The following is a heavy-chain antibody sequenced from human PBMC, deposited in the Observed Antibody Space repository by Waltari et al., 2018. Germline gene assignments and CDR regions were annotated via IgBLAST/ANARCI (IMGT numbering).Heavy chain of an antibody. CDR3: ARDQREAAAGYYGMDV. D-gene: IGHD6-13*01. J-gene: IGHJ6*02. V-gene: IGHV4-39*07. CDR2: IYYSGST. CDR1: GGSISSSSYY. Sequence: QLQLQESGPGLVKPSETLSLTCTVSGGSISSSSYYWGWIRQPPGKGLEWIGRIYYSGSTYFNPSLKSRVTISVDPSKNHFSRKLSSVTAADTAVYYCARDQREAAAGYYGMDVWGQGTTVTVSS.